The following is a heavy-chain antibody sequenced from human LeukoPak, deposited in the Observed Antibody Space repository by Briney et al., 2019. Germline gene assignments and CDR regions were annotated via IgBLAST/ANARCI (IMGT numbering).Heavy chain of an antibody. CDR1: GGTFSRYA. Sequence: GSSVKVSCKASGGTFSRYAISWVRQAPGQGLEWMGGIIPIFGTANYGQNLQGRVTITADESTSTAYMELSSLRSEDTAVYYCAATIAADTGYYGMDVWGQGTTVTVSS. V-gene: IGHV1-69*01. CDR3: AATIAADTGYYGMDV. D-gene: IGHD6-13*01. J-gene: IGHJ6*02. CDR2: IIPIFGTA.